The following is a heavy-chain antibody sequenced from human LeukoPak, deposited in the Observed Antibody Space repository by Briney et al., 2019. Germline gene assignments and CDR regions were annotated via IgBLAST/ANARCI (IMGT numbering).Heavy chain of an antibody. V-gene: IGHV4-39*07. CDR1: GGSISSSSYY. CDR2: IYYSGST. J-gene: IGHJ4*02. D-gene: IGHD6-13*01. Sequence: SETLSLTCTVSGGSISSSSYYWGWIRQPPGKGLEWIGSIYYSGSTYYNPSLKSRVTISVDTSKNQFSLKLSSVTAADTAVYYCARGLRESSSRPVLFDYWGQGTLVTVSS. CDR3: ARGLRESSSRPVLFDY.